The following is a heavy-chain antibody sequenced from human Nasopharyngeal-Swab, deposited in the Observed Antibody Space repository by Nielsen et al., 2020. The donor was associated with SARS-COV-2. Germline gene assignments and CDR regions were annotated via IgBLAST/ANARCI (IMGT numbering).Heavy chain of an antibody. J-gene: IGHJ2*01. Sequence: SETLSLSCTVSGGSISSSSSYWGWIRQPPGKGLEWIGEINHSGSTNYNPSLKSRVTISVDTSKNQFSLKLSSVTAADTAVYYCARGRAMVRGVIIRRYFDLWGRGTLVTVSS. D-gene: IGHD3-10*01. V-gene: IGHV4-39*07. CDR2: INHSGST. CDR1: GGSISSSSSY. CDR3: ARGRAMVRGVIIRRYFDL.